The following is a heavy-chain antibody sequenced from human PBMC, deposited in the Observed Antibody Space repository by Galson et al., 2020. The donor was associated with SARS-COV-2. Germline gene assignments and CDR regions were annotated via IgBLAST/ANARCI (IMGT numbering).Heavy chain of an antibody. V-gene: IGHV3-53*04. CDR3: ARADLHYYDSSGYAKDAFDS. J-gene: IGHJ3*02. CDR1: GFTVSRNY. D-gene: IGHD3-22*01. CDR2: IYSGCCT. Sequence: GQSLKISCAASGFTVSRNYMSWVRQAPGKGLEWVSVIYSGCCTYYAASVQGRFTLSRHNSKNTLYLQMNSLRAEDTAVYYCARADLHYYDSSGYAKDAFDSWGQGTMVTVAS.